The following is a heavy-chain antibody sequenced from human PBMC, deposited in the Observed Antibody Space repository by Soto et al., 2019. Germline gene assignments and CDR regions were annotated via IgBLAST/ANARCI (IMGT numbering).Heavy chain of an antibody. J-gene: IGHJ6*02. CDR3: ARDWARNSGYDYCYGMDV. CDR1: GGSISSGDYY. Sequence: QVQLQESGPGLVKPSQTLSLTCTVSGGSISSGDYYWSWIRQPPGEGLEWIGYIYYSGSTYYNPSLKSRVTISVDTSKNQFSLKLSSVTAADTAVYYCARDWARNSGYDYCYGMDVWGQGTTVTVSS. V-gene: IGHV4-30-4*01. CDR2: IYYSGST. D-gene: IGHD5-12*01.